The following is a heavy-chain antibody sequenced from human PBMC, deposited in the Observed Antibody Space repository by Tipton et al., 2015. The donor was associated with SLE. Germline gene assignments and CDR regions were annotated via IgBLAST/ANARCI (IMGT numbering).Heavy chain of an antibody. CDR3: ARDPSYSSSSQGVDY. J-gene: IGHJ4*02. CDR2: INHSGST. Sequence: TLSLTCAVYGGSFSGYYWSWIRQTPGKGLEWIGEINHSGSTYYNPSLKSRVTISVDTSKNQFSLKLSSVTAADTAVYYCARDPSYSSSSQGVDYWGQGTLVTVSS. D-gene: IGHD6-6*01. V-gene: IGHV4-34*01. CDR1: GGSFSGYY.